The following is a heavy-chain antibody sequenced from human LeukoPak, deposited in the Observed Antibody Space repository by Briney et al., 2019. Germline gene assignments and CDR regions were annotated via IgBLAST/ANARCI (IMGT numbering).Heavy chain of an antibody. Sequence: PGGSLRLSCAASGFTFDDYTFHWVRQAPGEGLEWASLISWDGGMTYYADSVKGRFTISRDNSKNSVYLQMNSLRTEDTALYYCTKDRYCTTTSCPLDYWGQGTLVTVSS. CDR3: TKDRYCTTTSCPLDY. D-gene: IGHD2-2*01. J-gene: IGHJ4*02. CDR2: ISWDGGMT. CDR1: GFTFDDYT. V-gene: IGHV3-43*01.